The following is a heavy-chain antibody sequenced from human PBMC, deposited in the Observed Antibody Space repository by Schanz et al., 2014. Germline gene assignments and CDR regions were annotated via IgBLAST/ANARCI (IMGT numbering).Heavy chain of an antibody. CDR1: GFTFSAYA. CDR2: ISASGGTT. J-gene: IGHJ5*02. V-gene: IGHV3-23*01. D-gene: IGHD3-9*01. Sequence: EVQLLESGGGLVQPGGSLRLSCAASGFTFSAYAMTWVRQIPGKGLEWVSAISASGGTTYYADSVEGRFTISRDNSKNTLYLQMNSLRAEDTAVYYCAKAADWPVTRFDPWGQGTLVTVSS. CDR3: AKAADWPVTRFDP.